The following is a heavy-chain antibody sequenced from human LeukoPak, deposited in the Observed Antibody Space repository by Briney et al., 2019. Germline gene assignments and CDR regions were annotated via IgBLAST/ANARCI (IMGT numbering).Heavy chain of an antibody. CDR3: ARCVDYHDSSGYNWFDP. D-gene: IGHD3-22*01. J-gene: IGHJ5*02. CDR2: IYPGDSDT. CDR1: GYRFTSYW. V-gene: IGHV5-51*01. Sequence: GESLKISCKGSGYRFTSYWIGWVRQMPGKGLEWMGIIYPGDSDTRYSPSFQGQVTISADKSISTAYLQWSSLKASDTAMYYCARCVDYHDSSGYNWFDPWGQGTLVTVSS.